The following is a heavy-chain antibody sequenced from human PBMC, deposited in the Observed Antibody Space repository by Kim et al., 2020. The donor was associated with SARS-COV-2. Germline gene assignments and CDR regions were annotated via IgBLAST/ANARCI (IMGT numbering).Heavy chain of an antibody. CDR3: ARNRGAYTGNRYYSYGMDV. D-gene: IGHD2-2*02. CDR1: GGSISRYY. J-gene: IGHJ6*01. CDR2: IYYSGNS. V-gene: IGHV4-59*13. Sequence: SETLSLTCTVSGGSISRYYWSWIRQPPGKGLEWMGNIYYSGNSNYNPYLKSRVTISVDTSKNQFSLKLSSVTAADTAVYYCARNRGAYTGNRYYSYGMDV.